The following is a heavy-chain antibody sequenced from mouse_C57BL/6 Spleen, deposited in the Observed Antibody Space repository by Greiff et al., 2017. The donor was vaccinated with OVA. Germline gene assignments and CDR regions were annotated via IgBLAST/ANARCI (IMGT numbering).Heavy chain of an antibody. V-gene: IGHV1-50*01. CDR2: IDPSDSYT. D-gene: IGHD1-1*01. J-gene: IGHJ2*01. CDR1: GYTFTSYW. CDR3: ARYYGSSYGDY. Sequence: QVHVKQPGAELVKPGASVKLSCKASGYTFTSYWMQWVKQRPGQGLEWIGEIDPSDSYTNYNQKFKGKATLTVDTSSSTAYMQLSSLTSEDSAVYYCARYYGSSYGDYWGQGTTLTVSS.